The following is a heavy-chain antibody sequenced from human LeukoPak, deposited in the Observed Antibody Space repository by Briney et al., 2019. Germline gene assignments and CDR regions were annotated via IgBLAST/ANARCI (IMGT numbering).Heavy chain of an antibody. D-gene: IGHD2/OR15-2a*01. CDR2: IDYDGINT. Sequence: GGSLRLSCAASGFTFSTYWMHWVRQAPGKGLVWVSRIDYDGINTSYADSVKGRFSISRDNAKNILYLQMSSLRADDTAVYYCVRGDFQPTWGQGTLVTVSS. J-gene: IGHJ5*02. CDR3: VRGDFQPT. V-gene: IGHV3-74*01. CDR1: GFTFSTYW.